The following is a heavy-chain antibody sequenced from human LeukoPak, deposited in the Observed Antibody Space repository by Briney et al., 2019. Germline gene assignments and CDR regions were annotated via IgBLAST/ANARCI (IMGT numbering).Heavy chain of an antibody. V-gene: IGHV4-31*03. Sequence: SQTLSLTCTVSGGSISSGNFYWSWNRQHPGKGLEWIGYIYYGGSTYYNPSLKSRVTISVDTSKNQFSLKLSSVTAADTAVYYCARYYRDHDILTGYYIAWYFDLWGRGTLVTVSS. CDR3: ARYYRDHDILTGYYIAWYFDL. CDR2: IYYGGST. D-gene: IGHD3-9*01. CDR1: GGSISSGNFY. J-gene: IGHJ2*01.